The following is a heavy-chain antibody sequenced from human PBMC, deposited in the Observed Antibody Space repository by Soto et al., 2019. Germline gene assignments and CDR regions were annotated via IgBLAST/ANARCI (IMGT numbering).Heavy chain of an antibody. CDR1: GYTFTSYY. V-gene: IGHV1-46*01. CDR3: ASRNIQNYYDSSGLPEQPTLDV. Sequence: ASVKVSCKASGYTFTSYYMHWVRQAPGQGLEWMGIINPSGGSTSYAQKFQGRVTTTRDTSTSTVYMELSSLRSEDTAVYYCASRNIQNYYDSSGLPEQPTLDVWGQGTTVTVSS. J-gene: IGHJ6*02. D-gene: IGHD3-22*01. CDR2: INPSGGST.